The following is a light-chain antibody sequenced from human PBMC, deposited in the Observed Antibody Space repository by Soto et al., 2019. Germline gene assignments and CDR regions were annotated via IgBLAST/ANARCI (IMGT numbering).Light chain of an antibody. Sequence: DIQMTQSPSTLSGSVGDRVTITCRASQSVNSWLAWYQQRPGKAPKLLIYDASTLESGVPSRFSGSGSGTDFTLTISSLQPEDSATYYCLQDFSYPRTFGQGTKVDIK. CDR3: LQDFSYPRT. J-gene: IGKJ1*01. CDR1: QSVNSW. CDR2: DAS. V-gene: IGKV1-5*01.